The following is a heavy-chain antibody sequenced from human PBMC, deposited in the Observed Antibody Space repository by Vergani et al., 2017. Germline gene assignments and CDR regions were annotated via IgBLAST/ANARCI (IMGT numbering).Heavy chain of an antibody. D-gene: IGHD6-19*01. V-gene: IGHV3-9*01. J-gene: IGHJ1*01. CDR1: GFTFDDYA. CDR2: ISWNSGSI. Sequence: EVQLVESGGGLVQPGRSLRLSCAASGFTFDDYAMHWVRQAPGKGLEWVSGISWNSGSIYYADSVKGRFTISRDNAKNSLYLQMNSLRAEDTAVYYCAKVSSGWYGYFQHWGQGTLVTVSS. CDR3: AKVSSGWYGYFQH.